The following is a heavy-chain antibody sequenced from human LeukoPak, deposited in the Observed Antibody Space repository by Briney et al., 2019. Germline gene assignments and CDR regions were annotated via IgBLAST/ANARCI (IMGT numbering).Heavy chain of an antibody. CDR3: ARVRNIVGATGYFDY. CDR1: GGSFSGCY. J-gene: IGHJ4*02. V-gene: IGHV4-34*01. Sequence: SETLSPTCAVYGGSFSGCYWSWIRQPPGKGLEWIGEINHSGSTNYNPSLKSRVTISVDTSKNQFSLKLSSVTAADTAVYYCARVRNIVGATGYFDYWGQGTLVTVSS. CDR2: INHSGST. D-gene: IGHD1-26*01.